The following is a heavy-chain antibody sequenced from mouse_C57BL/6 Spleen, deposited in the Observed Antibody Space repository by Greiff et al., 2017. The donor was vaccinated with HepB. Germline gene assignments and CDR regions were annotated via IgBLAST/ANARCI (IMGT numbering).Heavy chain of an antibody. CDR2: IYPSDSET. D-gene: IGHD1-1*01. CDR3: ARRGSLYGREDFDY. CDR1: GYTFTSYW. V-gene: IGHV1-61*01. Sequence: QVQLQQSGAELVRPGSSVKLSCKASGYTFTSYWMDWVKQRPGQGLEWIGNIYPSDSETHYNQKFKDKATLTVDKSSSTAYMQLSSLTSEDSAVYYCARRGSLYGREDFDYWGQVTTLTVAS. J-gene: IGHJ2*01.